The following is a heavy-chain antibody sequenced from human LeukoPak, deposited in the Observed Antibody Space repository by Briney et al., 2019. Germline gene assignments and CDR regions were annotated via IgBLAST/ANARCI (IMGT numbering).Heavy chain of an antibody. Sequence: AASVKVSCKASGYTFTGYYMHWVRQAPGQGLEWMGWINPNSGGTNYAQKFQGRVTMTRDTSISTAYMELSRLRSDDTAVYYCARDESGTRRGWFEYWGQGTLVTVSS. V-gene: IGHV1-2*02. J-gene: IGHJ5*01. CDR1: GYTFTGYY. CDR2: INPNSGGT. CDR3: ARDESGTRRGWFEY.